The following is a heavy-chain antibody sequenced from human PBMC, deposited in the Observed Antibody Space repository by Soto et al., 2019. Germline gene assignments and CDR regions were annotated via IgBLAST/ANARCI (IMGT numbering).Heavy chain of an antibody. D-gene: IGHD1-26*01. V-gene: IGHV4-61*08. CDR2: IYYSGST. Sequence: PSETLSLTCAVSGGSISSGGYSWSWIRQPPGKGLEWIGYIYYSGSTNYNPSLKSRVTISVDTSKNQFSLKLSSVTAADTAVYYCASHLSGSYNWFDPWGQGTLVTVSS. J-gene: IGHJ5*02. CDR1: GGSISSGGYS. CDR3: ASHLSGSYNWFDP.